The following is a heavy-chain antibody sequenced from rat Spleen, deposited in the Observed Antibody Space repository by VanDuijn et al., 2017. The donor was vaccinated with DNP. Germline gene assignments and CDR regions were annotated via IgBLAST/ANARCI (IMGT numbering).Heavy chain of an antibody. D-gene: IGHD1-11*01. CDR1: GFNFNDYW. Sequence: EVKLVESGGGLVQPGRSLKLSCAPSGFNFNDYWMGWVRQAPGKGLEGIGEINKDSSTINYSPSLKDKFTISRDNAQNTLYLQMSKLGSEDTAIYYCARLGWHGWFAYWGQGTLVTVSS. CDR3: ARLGWHGWFAY. CDR2: INKDSSTI. J-gene: IGHJ3*01. V-gene: IGHV4-2*01.